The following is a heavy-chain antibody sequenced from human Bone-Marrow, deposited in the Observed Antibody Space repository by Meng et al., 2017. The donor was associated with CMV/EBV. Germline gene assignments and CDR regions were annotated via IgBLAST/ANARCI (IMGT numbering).Heavy chain of an antibody. J-gene: IGHJ4*02. CDR3: ARPTRHEYQLLYGYYFDY. CDR2: ISYDGSNK. V-gene: IGHV3-30-3*01. CDR1: GFTFSSYA. D-gene: IGHD2-2*02. Sequence: GESLKISCAASGFTFSSYAMHWVRQAPGKGLEWVAVISYDGSNKYYADSVKGRFTISRDNSKNTLYLQMNSLKAEDTAVYYCARPTRHEYQLLYGYYFDYWGQGTLVTVSS.